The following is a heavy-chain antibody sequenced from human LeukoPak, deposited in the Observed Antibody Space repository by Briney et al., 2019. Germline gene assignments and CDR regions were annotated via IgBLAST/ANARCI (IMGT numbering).Heavy chain of an antibody. CDR1: GFTFSSYA. D-gene: IGHD2-21*01. CDR2: ISGSGGST. J-gene: IGHJ4*02. V-gene: IGHV3-23*01. CDR3: TRDRVGLWWFN. Sequence: GGSLRLSCAASGFTFSSYAMSWVRQAPGKGLEWVSAISGSGGSTYYADSVKGRFTISRDNSKNTLYLQMNSLKTEDTAVYYCTRDRVGLWWFNWGQGTLVTVSS.